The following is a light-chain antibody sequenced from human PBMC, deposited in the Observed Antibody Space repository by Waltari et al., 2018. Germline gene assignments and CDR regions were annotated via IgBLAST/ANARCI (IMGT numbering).Light chain of an antibody. CDR3: QALGSNRWV. J-gene: IGLJ3*02. CDR1: ILGNKY. Sequence: SYELTQPPSVSVSPGQTASITCSGDILGNKYASWYQHKPDQSPLLVIYEDIKRPSGIPERFSGSKSGNTATLTISGTQSMDDADYYCQALGSNRWVFGGGTKLTVL. CDR2: EDI. V-gene: IGLV3-1*01.